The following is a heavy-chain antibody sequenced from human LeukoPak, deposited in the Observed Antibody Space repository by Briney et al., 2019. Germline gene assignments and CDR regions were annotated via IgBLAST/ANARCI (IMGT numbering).Heavy chain of an antibody. Sequence: SVTVSCKASGGTFSSYAISWVRQAPGQGLEWMGGIIPIFGTANYAQKFQGRVTITADESTSTAYMELSSLRSEDTAVYYCARHRDTAMAKYFDYWGQGTLVTVSS. D-gene: IGHD5-18*01. CDR3: ARHRDTAMAKYFDY. V-gene: IGHV1-69*13. J-gene: IGHJ4*02. CDR1: GGTFSSYA. CDR2: IIPIFGTA.